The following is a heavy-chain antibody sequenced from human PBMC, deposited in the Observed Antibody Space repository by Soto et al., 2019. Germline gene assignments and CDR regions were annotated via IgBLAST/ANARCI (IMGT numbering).Heavy chain of an antibody. V-gene: IGHV4-31*02. CDR1: GGPITNSSYY. CDR3: ARVYCSGGSCYEFDY. J-gene: IGHJ4*02. D-gene: IGHD2-15*01. Sequence: SETESRTCTVCGGPITNSSYYWGWIRQHPGKGLEWIGYIYYSGSTYYNPSLKSRVTISVDTSKNQFSLKLSSVTAADTAVYYCARVYCSGGSCYEFDYWGQGTLVTVSS. CDR2: IYYSGST.